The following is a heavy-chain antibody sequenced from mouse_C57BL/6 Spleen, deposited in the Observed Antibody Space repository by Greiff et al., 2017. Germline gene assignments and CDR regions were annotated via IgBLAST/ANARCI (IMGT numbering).Heavy chain of an antibody. J-gene: IGHJ1*03. V-gene: IGHV5-17*01. CDR3: ARPHYCGSSWYFDV. D-gene: IGHD1-1*01. CDR2: ISSGSSTI. CDR1: GFTFSDYG. Sequence: EVQLVESGGGLVKPGGSLKLSCAASGFTFSDYGMHWVRQAPEKGLEWVAYISSGSSTIYYADTVKGRFTISRDNAKNTLFLQMTSLRSEDTAMYYCARPHYCGSSWYFDVWGTGTTVTVSS.